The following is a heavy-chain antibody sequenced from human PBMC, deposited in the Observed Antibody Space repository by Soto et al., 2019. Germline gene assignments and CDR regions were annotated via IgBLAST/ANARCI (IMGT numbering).Heavy chain of an antibody. CDR2: IYYSGST. V-gene: IGHV4-39*01. J-gene: IGHJ3*02. D-gene: IGHD3-3*01. CDR3: ARPAYYDFWSGYRLGDAFDI. Sequence: SETLSLTCTVSGFSISSSSYYWGWIRQPPGKGLEWIGSIYYSGSTYYNPSLKSRVTISVDTSKNQFSLKLSSATAADTAVYYCARPAYYDFWSGYRLGDAFDIWGQGTMVTVSS. CDR1: GFSISSSSYY.